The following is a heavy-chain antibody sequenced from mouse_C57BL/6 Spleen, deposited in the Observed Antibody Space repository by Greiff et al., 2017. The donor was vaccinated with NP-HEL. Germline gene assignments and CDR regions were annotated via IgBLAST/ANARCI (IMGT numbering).Heavy chain of an antibody. CDR2: IDPSDSET. D-gene: IGHD3-2*02. CDR3: ARETGLDSSEAWFAY. J-gene: IGHJ3*01. Sequence: QVQLQQPGAELVRPGSSVKLSCKASGYTFTSYWMHWVKQRPIQGLEWIGNIDPSDSETHYNQKFKDKATLTVDKSSSTAYMQLSSLTSEDSAVYYCARETGLDSSEAWFAYWGQGTLVTVSA. CDR1: GYTFTSYW. V-gene: IGHV1-52*01.